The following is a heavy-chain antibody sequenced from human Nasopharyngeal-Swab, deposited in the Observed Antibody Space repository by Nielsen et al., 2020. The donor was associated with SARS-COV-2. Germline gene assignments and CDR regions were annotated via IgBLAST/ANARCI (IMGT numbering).Heavy chain of an antibody. CDR1: GGSFSGYY. CDR2: INHSGST. V-gene: IGHV4-34*01. D-gene: IGHD3-10*01. J-gene: IGHJ3*02. CDR3: AGYYYGSGARVDAFDI. Sequence: SETLSLTCAVYGGSFSGYYWSWIRQPPGKGLEWIGEINHSGSTNYNPSLKSRVTISVDTSKNQFSLKLSSVTAADTAVYYCAGYYYGSGARVDAFDIWGQGTMVTVSS.